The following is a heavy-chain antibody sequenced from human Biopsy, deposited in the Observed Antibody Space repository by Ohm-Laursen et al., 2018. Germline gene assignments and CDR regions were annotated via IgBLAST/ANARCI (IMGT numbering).Heavy chain of an antibody. CDR3: ARGSNDFGGLYFPR. Sequence: GTLSLTCTVSGGSISNNNYYWGWIRQPPGKGLEWIGSIFYRGSTHYKPSLKSRVNISVDTSKNQFSLKLNSVTAADTAVYYCARGSNDFGGLYFPRWGQGTLLTVSS. V-gene: IGHV4-39*07. CDR2: IFYRGST. D-gene: IGHD4-23*01. CDR1: GGSISNNNYY. J-gene: IGHJ4*02.